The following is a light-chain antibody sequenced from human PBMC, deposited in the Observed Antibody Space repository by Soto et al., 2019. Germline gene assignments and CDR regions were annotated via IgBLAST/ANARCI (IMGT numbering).Light chain of an antibody. CDR1: QSVSSSY. CDR3: QQYGSWVT. J-gene: IGKJ3*01. CDR2: GAS. Sequence: EIVLTQSPGTLSLSPGERATLSCRASQSVSSSYLAWYQQKPGQAPRLLIYGASSRATGIPDRFSGSGSRTDFTLTISRLEPEDCAVYYCQQYGSWVTFGPGTKVDIK. V-gene: IGKV3-20*01.